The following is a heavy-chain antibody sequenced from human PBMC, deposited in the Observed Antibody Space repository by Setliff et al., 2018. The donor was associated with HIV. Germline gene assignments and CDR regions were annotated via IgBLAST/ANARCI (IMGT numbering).Heavy chain of an antibody. Sequence: SETLSLTCSVSGVSITNSSYYWGWIRQPPGKGLEWLGNFYYSGSTHYNPSLRSRVTISLDTSKSALDTSKSLFSRKLTSVTAADTAVYYCATVIGWNDATDCWGQGTLVTVSS. CDR3: ATVIGWNDATDC. D-gene: IGHD1-1*01. CDR2: FYYSGST. V-gene: IGHV4-39*07. J-gene: IGHJ4*02. CDR1: GVSITNSSYY.